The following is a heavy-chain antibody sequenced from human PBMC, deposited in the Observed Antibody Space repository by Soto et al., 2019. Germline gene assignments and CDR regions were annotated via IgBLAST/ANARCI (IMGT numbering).Heavy chain of an antibody. CDR2: IYWDDDK. Sequence: QITLKESGPTLVKPTQTLTLTCSFSGLSLSTSGEAVGWIRQPPGKALEWLALIYWDDDKLFNPTLKTRLTLTKDTSKNQVVLTLTNMDPVDTATYSCAHYVSASPAGWFDPWGQGILVTVSS. V-gene: IGHV2-5*02. CDR3: AHYVSASPAGWFDP. CDR1: GLSLSTSGEA. J-gene: IGHJ5*02. D-gene: IGHD3-10*01.